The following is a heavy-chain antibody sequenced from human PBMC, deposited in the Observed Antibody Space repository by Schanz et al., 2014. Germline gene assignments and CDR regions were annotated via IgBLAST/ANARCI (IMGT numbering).Heavy chain of an antibody. V-gene: IGHV1-18*01. CDR2: ISAYNGHT. CDR3: GRGFSRSYIDF. D-gene: IGHD3-10*01. Sequence: QVQLVQSEAEVKKPGSSVKVSCKSSGGTFSSYAISWVRQAPGQGLEWMGWISAYNGHTDYAQKLQGRVTLTTDTSTSTAYMELRNLRSDDTAVYYCGRGFSRSYIDFCGQGTTVTVSS. CDR1: GGTFSSYA. J-gene: IGHJ6*02.